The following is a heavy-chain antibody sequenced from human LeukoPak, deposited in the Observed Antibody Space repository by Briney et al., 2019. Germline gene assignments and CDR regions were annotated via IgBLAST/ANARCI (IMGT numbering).Heavy chain of an antibody. Sequence: ASVKVSCKASGGTFSSYAISWVRQAPGQGLEWMGIINPSGGSTSYAQKFQGRVTMTRDMSTSTVYMELSSLRSEDTAVYYCARDYVSLDAFDIWGQGTMVTVSS. D-gene: IGHD3-16*01. V-gene: IGHV1-46*01. J-gene: IGHJ3*02. CDR1: GGTFSSYA. CDR2: INPSGGST. CDR3: ARDYVSLDAFDI.